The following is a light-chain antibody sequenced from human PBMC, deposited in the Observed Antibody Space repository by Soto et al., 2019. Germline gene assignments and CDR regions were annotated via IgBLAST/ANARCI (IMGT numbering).Light chain of an antibody. Sequence: DIVMTQSPDSLAVSLGERATINCKSSQRVFYNSNNKNYVAWYQQKPGQPPKLLIYWASTRESGVPDRFSGSGSGTDFSLTISCLQAEDVAVYYCQQYYSTPPYTFGQGTKLEIK. J-gene: IGKJ2*01. CDR1: QRVFYNSNNKNY. V-gene: IGKV4-1*01. CDR3: QQYYSTPPYT. CDR2: WAS.